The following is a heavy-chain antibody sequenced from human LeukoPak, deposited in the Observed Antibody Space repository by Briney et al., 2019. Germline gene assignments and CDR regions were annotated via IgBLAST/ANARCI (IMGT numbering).Heavy chain of an antibody. Sequence: PSETLSLTCTVSGGSISSSSYYWGWIRQPPGQGLEWIGSIYYSGSTYYNPSLKSRVAISVDTSKNQFSLKLSSVTAADTAVYYCARLRGATLDYWGQGTLVTISS. J-gene: IGHJ4*02. CDR2: IYYSGST. CDR3: ARLRGATLDY. D-gene: IGHD1-26*01. V-gene: IGHV4-39*01. CDR1: GGSISSSSYY.